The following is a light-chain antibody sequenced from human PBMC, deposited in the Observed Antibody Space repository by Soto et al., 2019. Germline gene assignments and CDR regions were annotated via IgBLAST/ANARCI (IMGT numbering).Light chain of an antibody. Sequence: EIVVTQSPGTLSLSPGERATLSCRASQSVSSSTYLAWYQQKPGQAPRLLIYGASSRASGIPARFSGSGSGTEFTLAISSLQSEDFAVYYCQQYNNWPPITFGQGTRLENK. CDR1: QSVSSSTY. V-gene: IGKV3D-15*01. CDR2: GAS. J-gene: IGKJ5*01. CDR3: QQYNNWPPIT.